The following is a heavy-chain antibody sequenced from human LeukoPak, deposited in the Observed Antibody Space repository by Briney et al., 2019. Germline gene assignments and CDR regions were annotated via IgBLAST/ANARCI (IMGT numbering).Heavy chain of an antibody. Sequence: PSETLSLTCTVSGDSISSGGYYWSWIRQHPGKGLEWIGYIYYSGSTYYNPSLKSRVTISVDTSKNQFSLKPSSVTAADTAVYYCARVDSSSWYVWSNWFDPWGQGTLVTVSS. CDR1: GDSISSGGYY. CDR2: IYYSGST. CDR3: ARVDSSSWYVWSNWFDP. D-gene: IGHD6-13*01. V-gene: IGHV4-31*03. J-gene: IGHJ5*02.